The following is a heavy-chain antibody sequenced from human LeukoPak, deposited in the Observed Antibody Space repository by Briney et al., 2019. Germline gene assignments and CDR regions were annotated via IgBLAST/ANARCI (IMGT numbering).Heavy chain of an antibody. CDR2: IWYDGSNK. Sequence: PGGSLRLSCAASGFTFSSYGMHWVRQAPGKGLEWVAVIWYDGSNKYYADSVKGRFTISRDNSKNTLYLQMNSLRAEDTAVFYCARGGSSWYVSPTGPNDYWGQGTLVTVSS. V-gene: IGHV3-33*01. J-gene: IGHJ4*02. CDR1: GFTFSSYG. D-gene: IGHD6-13*01. CDR3: ARGGSSWYVSPTGPNDY.